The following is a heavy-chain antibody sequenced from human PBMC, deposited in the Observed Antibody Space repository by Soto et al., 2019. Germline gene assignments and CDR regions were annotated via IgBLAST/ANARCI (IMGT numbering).Heavy chain of an antibody. D-gene: IGHD3-16*01. CDR1: GFTFSSYA. J-gene: IGHJ3*02. CDR3: ASWGSVSDAFDI. Sequence: ESGGGVVQPGRSLRLSCAASGFTFSSYAMHWVRQAPGKGLEWVAVISYDGSNKYYADSVKGRFTISRDNSKNTLYLQMNSLRAEDTAVYYCASWGSVSDAFDIWGQGTMVTVSS. CDR2: ISYDGSNK. V-gene: IGHV3-30-3*01.